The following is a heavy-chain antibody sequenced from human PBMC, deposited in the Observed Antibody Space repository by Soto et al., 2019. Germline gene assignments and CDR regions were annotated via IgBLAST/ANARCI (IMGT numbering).Heavy chain of an antibody. J-gene: IGHJ4*02. V-gene: IGHV3-9*01. CDR2: ISWNSGSI. CDR3: AKGFSRYFDY. D-gene: IGHD2-2*01. CDR1: GFTFDDYA. Sequence: EVRLVESGGGLVQPGRSLRLSCAASGFTFDDYAMHWVRQAPGKGLEWVSGISWNSGSIGYADSVKGRFTISRDNAKNSLHLQMNSLRAEDTAFYYCAKGFSRYFDYWGQGALVAVSS.